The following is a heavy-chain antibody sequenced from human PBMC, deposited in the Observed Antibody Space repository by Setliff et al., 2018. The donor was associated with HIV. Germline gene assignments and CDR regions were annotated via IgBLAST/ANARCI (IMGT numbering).Heavy chain of an antibody. V-gene: IGHV3-53*01. Sequence: GGSLRLSCAASGFNVSHNYMTWVRQAPGKGLEWVYIIYSDGRTYYADSVKGRFTISRDDSRNTVYLQMHSLRVEDTAVYYCARGVKWLDPWGQGTLVTVSS. CDR2: IYSDGRT. CDR1: GFNVSHNY. J-gene: IGHJ5*02. CDR3: ARGVKWLDP. D-gene: IGHD3-10*01.